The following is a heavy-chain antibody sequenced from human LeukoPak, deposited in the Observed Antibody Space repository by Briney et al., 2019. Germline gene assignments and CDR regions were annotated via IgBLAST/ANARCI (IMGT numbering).Heavy chain of an antibody. CDR3: ARGGSYLNWFDP. J-gene: IGHJ5*02. D-gene: IGHD1-26*01. V-gene: IGHV3-23*01. CDR1: GFTFSSYA. Sequence: GGSLRLSCAASGFTFSSYAMSWVRQAPGKGLEWVSAISGSGGSTYYADSVKGRFTISRDNSKNTLYLQMNSLRAEDTAVYYCARGGSYLNWFDPWGRGTLVTVSS. CDR2: ISGSGGST.